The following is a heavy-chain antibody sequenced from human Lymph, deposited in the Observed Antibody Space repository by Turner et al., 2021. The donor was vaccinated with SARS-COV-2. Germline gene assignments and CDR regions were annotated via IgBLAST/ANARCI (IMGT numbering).Heavy chain of an antibody. CDR2: IYYSGST. CDR3: ARQRLTRYGMDV. Sequence: QLQLQESGPGLVTPSETLSLTCTVSGGSISSSTYYWGWIRQPPGKGLEWIGSIYYSGSTYQNPSLKSRVTISVDPSKNQISLKLSSVTAADTAVYYCARQRLTRYGMDVRGQGTTVTVSS. D-gene: IGHD2-21*02. J-gene: IGHJ6*02. CDR1: GGSISSSTYY. V-gene: IGHV4-39*01.